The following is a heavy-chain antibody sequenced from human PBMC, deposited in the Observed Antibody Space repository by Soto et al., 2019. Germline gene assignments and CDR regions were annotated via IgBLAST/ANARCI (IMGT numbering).Heavy chain of an antibody. CDR3: ASRDGYNADYYYYGMDV. D-gene: IGHD5-12*01. CDR2: IIPIFGTA. V-gene: IGHV1-69*13. J-gene: IGHJ6*02. Sequence: SVKVSCKASGGTFSSYAISWVRQAPGQGLEWLGGIIPIFGTANYAQKFQGRVTITADESTSTAYMELSSLRSEDTAVYYCASRDGYNADYYYYGMDVWGQGTTVTVSS. CDR1: GGTFSSYA.